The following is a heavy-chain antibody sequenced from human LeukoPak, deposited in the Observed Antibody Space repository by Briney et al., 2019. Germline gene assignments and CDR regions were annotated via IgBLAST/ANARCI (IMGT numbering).Heavy chain of an antibody. V-gene: IGHV1-69*05. D-gene: IGHD5-24*01. Sequence: ASVKVSCKASGGTFSSYAISWVRQAPGQGLEWMGGIIPIFGTANYAQKFQGRATITTDESTSTAYMELSSLRSEDTAVYYCARESRDGSRDYFDYWGQGTLVTVSS. J-gene: IGHJ4*02. CDR1: GGTFSSYA. CDR2: IIPIFGTA. CDR3: ARESRDGSRDYFDY.